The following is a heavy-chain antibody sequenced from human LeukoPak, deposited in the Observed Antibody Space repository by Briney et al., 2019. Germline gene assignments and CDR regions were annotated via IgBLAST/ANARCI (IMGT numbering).Heavy chain of an antibody. D-gene: IGHD6-13*01. CDR2: ISGSGGKT. CDR1: EFIFSNYV. CDR3: AKDGRSISSWYFYY. Sequence: PGGSLRLSCVASEFIFSNYVMSWVRQAPGKGLEWVPVISGSGGKTNYADSVKGRFTISRDNSKDTLYLQMNSLRAEDTAVYYCAKDGRSISSWYFYYWGQGTLVTVSS. J-gene: IGHJ4*02. V-gene: IGHV3-23*01.